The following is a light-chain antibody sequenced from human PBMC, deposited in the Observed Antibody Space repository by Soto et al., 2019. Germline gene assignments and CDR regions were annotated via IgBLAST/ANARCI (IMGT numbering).Light chain of an antibody. CDR3: QQYGNSPGIT. CDR2: AAS. V-gene: IGKV3-20*01. Sequence: EIALTQSPGTLSLSPGERATLSCRASQGVGSKFLAWYQQKPGQAPRLLLYAASTRATGIPDGFSGSGSGTDFTLTISRLEPEDFAVYYCQQYGNSPGITFGQGTRLEIE. J-gene: IGKJ5*01. CDR1: QGVGSKF.